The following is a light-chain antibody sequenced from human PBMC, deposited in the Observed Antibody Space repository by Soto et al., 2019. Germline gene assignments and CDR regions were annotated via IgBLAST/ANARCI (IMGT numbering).Light chain of an antibody. CDR3: CSYTTSNTLV. CDR1: SSDVDGYNF. V-gene: IGLV2-14*01. CDR2: DVT. Sequence: QSALIQPASVSGSPGQSITISCTGTSSDVDGYNFVSWYQRHPGKAPKLMIYDVTNRPSGVSNRFSGSKSGNTASLTISGLQAEDEADYYCCSYTTSNTLVFGGGTKLTVL. J-gene: IGLJ2*01.